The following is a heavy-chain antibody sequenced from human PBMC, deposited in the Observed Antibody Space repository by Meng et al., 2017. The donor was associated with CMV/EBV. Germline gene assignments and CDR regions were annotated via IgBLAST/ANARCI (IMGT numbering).Heavy chain of an antibody. CDR1: GFTFSSYA. J-gene: IGHJ6*02. Sequence: AGSLSLSCAASGFTFSSYAMHWVRQASGKGLEWVAVISYEGSNKYYADSVKGRFTISRDKSKNTLYLQMNSLRAEDTAVYYCASAAYYDFWSGYNLDWNINYGVGDWGQGTTVTVSS. CDR3: ASAAYYDFWSGYNLDWNINYGVGD. D-gene: IGHD3-3*01. V-gene: IGHV3-30-3*01. CDR2: ISYEGSNK.